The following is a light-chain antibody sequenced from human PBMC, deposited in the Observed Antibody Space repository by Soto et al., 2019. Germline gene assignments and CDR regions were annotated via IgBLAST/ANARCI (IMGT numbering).Light chain of an antibody. CDR3: GTWDSSLNAGV. V-gene: IGLV1-51*01. Sequence: QAVLTQPPSVSAAPGQKVTISCSGSTSTVGSNYISWYQHLPGTAPKLLIYDNNERPSGIPDRFSASKSGTSATLGITGLQTGDEADYYCGTWDSSLNAGVFGGGTQLTVL. CDR2: DNN. J-gene: IGLJ3*02. CDR1: TSTVGSNY.